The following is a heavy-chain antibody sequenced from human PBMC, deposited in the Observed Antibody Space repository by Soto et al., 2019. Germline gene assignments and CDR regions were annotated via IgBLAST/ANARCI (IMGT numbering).Heavy chain of an antibody. J-gene: IGHJ4*02. CDR3: ARANLAAAGTHYY. Sequence: QVQLQESGPGLVKPSETLSLTCTVSGGSVSSDNYYWSWIRQPPGKGLEWIGYVYYSGIPNYNPSLKRRVTISVDTSNNQFSLKLSSVTAADTAGYYCARANLAAAGTHYYWGQGTLVTVSS. D-gene: IGHD6-13*01. CDR2: VYYSGIP. V-gene: IGHV4-61*01. CDR1: GGSVSSDNYY.